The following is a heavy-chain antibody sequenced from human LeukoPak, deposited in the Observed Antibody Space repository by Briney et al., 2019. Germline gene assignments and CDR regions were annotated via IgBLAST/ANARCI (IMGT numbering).Heavy chain of an antibody. Sequence: GGSLRPSCAASGFTFDDYAMHWVRQAPGEGLEWVSGISWKSGSIGYVGSVKGRFTISRDNAKNSLYLQMDSLRVEDTALYYCAKDFRGPKYSSGWYGLIDSWGQGTLVSVSS. CDR2: ISWKSGSI. CDR3: AKDFRGPKYSSGWYGLIDS. D-gene: IGHD6-19*01. V-gene: IGHV3-9*01. CDR1: GFTFDDYA. J-gene: IGHJ4*02.